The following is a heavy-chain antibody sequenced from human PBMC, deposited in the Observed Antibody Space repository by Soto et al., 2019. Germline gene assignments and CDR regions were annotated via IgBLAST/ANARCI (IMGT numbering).Heavy chain of an antibody. CDR1: GYTFTGYY. Sequence: GASVKVSCKASGYTFTGYYMHWVRQAPGQGLEWMGWINPNSGGTNYAQKFQGWVTMTRDTSTSTAYMELSRLRSDDTAVYYCARGVRSGYSGYEGDFGYYYYYMDVWGKGTTVTVSS. J-gene: IGHJ6*03. CDR3: ARGVRSGYSGYEGDFGYYYYYMDV. CDR2: INPNSGGT. V-gene: IGHV1-2*04. D-gene: IGHD5-12*01.